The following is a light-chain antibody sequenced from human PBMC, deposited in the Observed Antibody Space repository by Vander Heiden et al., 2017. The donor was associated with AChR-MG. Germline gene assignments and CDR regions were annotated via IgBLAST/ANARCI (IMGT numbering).Light chain of an antibody. J-gene: IGKJ4*01. CDR1: QSVSSSY. Sequence: EIVLTQSPGPLSLSPGERATLSCRASQSVSSSYLAWYQQKPGQAPRLLIYGASSRPTGIPDRFSGSESGTDFTLTISRLEPEDFAVYYCQQYGSSLVTFGGGTKVEIK. CDR2: GAS. CDR3: QQYGSSLVT. V-gene: IGKV3-20*01.